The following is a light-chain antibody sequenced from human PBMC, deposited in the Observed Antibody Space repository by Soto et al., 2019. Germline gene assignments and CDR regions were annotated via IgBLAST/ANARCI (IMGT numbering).Light chain of an antibody. CDR1: SSGIGTYNL. CDR2: EGI. J-gene: IGLJ1*01. Sequence: QSVLPQPASVSGSPGQSITISCTGTSSGIGTYNLVSWYQHYPGKAPKLMIYEGIKRPSGVSNRFSGSKSGNTAFLTISGLQAEDEADYYCCSYAGSGTDNYVFGSGTKVTVL. V-gene: IGLV2-23*01. CDR3: CSYAGSGTDNYV.